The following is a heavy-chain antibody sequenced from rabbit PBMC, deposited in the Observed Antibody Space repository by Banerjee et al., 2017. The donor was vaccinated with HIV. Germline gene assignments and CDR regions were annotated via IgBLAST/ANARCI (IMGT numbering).Heavy chain of an antibody. CDR2: INTSSGNT. Sequence: KPGASLTLTCTASGFSFSNKCVMCWVRQAPGKGLEWIGCINTSSGNTVYATWAKGRFTISRTSSTTVALQMTSLTAADTATYFCARDTGYVGAGVFQFNLWGQGTLVTVS. J-gene: IGHJ4*01. CDR3: ARDTGYVGAGVFQFNL. D-gene: IGHD4-2*01. V-gene: IGHV1S40*01. CDR1: GFSFSNKCV.